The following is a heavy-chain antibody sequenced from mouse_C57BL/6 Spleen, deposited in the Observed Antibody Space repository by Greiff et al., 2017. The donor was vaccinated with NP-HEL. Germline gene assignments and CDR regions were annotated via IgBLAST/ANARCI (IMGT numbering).Heavy chain of an antibody. CDR2: IWRGGST. J-gene: IGHJ4*01. CDR3: AKTNWFYAMDY. D-gene: IGHD4-1*02. V-gene: IGHV2-5*01. CDR1: GFSLTNYG. Sequence: QVQLQQSGPDLVQPSQRLSITCTVSGFSLTNYGVHWVRQSPGKGLEWLGVIWRGGSTDYNAAFMSRLSITKDNSKSQVFFKMNSLQADDTAIYYCAKTNWFYAMDYWGQGTSVTVSS.